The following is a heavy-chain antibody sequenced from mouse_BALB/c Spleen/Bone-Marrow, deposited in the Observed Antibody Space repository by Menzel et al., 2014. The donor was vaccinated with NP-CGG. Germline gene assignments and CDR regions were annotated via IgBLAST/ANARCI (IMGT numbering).Heavy chain of an antibody. D-gene: IGHD2-3*01. CDR3: AGGDGYYVDFDY. CDR1: GYSFTGYY. Sequence: LVKTGASVKISCKASGYSFTGYYMHWVKQSHGKSLEWIGYISCYNGATSYNQKFKGKATFTVDTSSSTAYMQFNSLTSEDSAVYYCAGGDGYYVDFDYWGQGTTLTVSS. CDR2: ISCYNGAT. J-gene: IGHJ2*01. V-gene: IGHV1S34*01.